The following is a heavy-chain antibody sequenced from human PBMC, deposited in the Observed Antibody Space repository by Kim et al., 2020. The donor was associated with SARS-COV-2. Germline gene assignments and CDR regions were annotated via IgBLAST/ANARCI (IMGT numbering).Heavy chain of an antibody. CDR3: ARGPPRYFDWLFRGNAFD. V-gene: IGHV4-34*01. CDR1: GGSFSGYY. J-gene: IGHJ3*02. D-gene: IGHD3-9*01. CDR2: INHSGST. Sequence: SETLSLTCAVYGGSFSGYYWSWIRQPPGKGLEWIGEINHSGSTNYNPSLKSRVTISVDTSKNQFSLKLSSVTAADTAVYYCARGPPRYFDWLFRGNAFD.